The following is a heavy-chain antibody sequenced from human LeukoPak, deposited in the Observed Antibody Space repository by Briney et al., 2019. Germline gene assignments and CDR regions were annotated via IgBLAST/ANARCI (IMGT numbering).Heavy chain of an antibody. CDR3: TRVQAGRAGLMDV. V-gene: IGHV3-74*01. CDR2: IGPDGSTT. J-gene: IGHJ6*02. CDR1: GFTLSSYW. Sequence: GGSLRLSCAASGFTLSSYWMHWVRQAPGEGLVWVSRIGPDGSTTNYADSVKGRFTTSRDNAKTTLYLQMNSLRAEDTALYYCTRVQAGRAGLMDVWGRGTTVTVSS. D-gene: IGHD6-13*01.